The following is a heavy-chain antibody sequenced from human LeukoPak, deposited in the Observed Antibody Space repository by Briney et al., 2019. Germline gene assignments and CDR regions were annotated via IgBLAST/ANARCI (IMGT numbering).Heavy chain of an antibody. D-gene: IGHD5-18*01. V-gene: IGHV4-34*01. J-gene: IGHJ4*02. CDR2: INHSGST. CDR3: ASGGYSYGSNFDY. CDR1: GGSFSGYY. Sequence: SETLSLTCAVYGGSFSGYYWSWIRQPPGKGLEWIGEINHSGSTNYNPSLKSRVTISADTSKNQFSLKLSSVTAADTAVYYCASGGYSYGSNFDYWGQGTLVTVSS.